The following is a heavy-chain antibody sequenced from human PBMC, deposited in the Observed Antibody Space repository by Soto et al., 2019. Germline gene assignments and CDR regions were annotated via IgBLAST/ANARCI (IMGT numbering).Heavy chain of an antibody. Sequence: SDNLSLTCTVSDVSISSSSYYWGWIRQPPGKGLEWIGSIYYSGSTYYNPSPKSRVTISVDTSKNQFSLKLSSVTAADTAVYYCARLVSRNWFDPWGQGTLVTVSS. CDR2: IYYSGST. D-gene: IGHD1-20*01. J-gene: IGHJ5*02. CDR3: ARLVSRNWFDP. CDR1: DVSISSSSYY. V-gene: IGHV4-39*01.